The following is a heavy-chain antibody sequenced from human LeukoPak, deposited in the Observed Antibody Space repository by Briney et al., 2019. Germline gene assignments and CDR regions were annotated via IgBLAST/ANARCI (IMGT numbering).Heavy chain of an antibody. D-gene: IGHD5-12*01. CDR2: ISGSGGST. CDR1: GFTFSSYA. Sequence: GGSLRLSCAASGFTFSSYAMSRVRQAPGKGLEWVSAISGSGGSTYYADSVKGRFTISRDNSKNTLYLQMNSLRAEDTALYYCITELDVDELDYWGQGTLVTVSS. V-gene: IGHV3-23*01. CDR3: ITELDVDELDY. J-gene: IGHJ4*02.